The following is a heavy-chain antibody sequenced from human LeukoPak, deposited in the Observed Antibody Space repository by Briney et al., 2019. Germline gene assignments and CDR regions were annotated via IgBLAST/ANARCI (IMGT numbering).Heavy chain of an antibody. CDR2: ISYDGSNK. D-gene: IGHD1-26*01. V-gene: IGHV3-30-3*01. CDR1: GFTFSSYA. Sequence: PGRSLRLSCAASGFTFSSYAMHWVRQAPGKGLEWVAVISYDGSNKYYADSVKGSFTISRDNSKNTLYLQMNSLRAEDTAVYYCARDSVGATNYFDYWGQGTLVTVSS. J-gene: IGHJ4*02. CDR3: ARDSVGATNYFDY.